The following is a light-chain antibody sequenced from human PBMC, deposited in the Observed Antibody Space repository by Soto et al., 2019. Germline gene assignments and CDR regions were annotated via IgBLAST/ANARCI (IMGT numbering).Light chain of an antibody. V-gene: IGKV3-20*01. CDR2: GAS. J-gene: IGKJ2*01. CDR1: QSVTSSY. Sequence: EIVLTQSPGTLSLSPGERATLSCRASQSVTSSYLAWYQQKPGQAPSLLIYGASSRATGIPDRFSGSGSGSDFTFTISRLVTKYFAVYYCQQYDSSRLYTFGQGTKVEIK. CDR3: QQYDSSRLYT.